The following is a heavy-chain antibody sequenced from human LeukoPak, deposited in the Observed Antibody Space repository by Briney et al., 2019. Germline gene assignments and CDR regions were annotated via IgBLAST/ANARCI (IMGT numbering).Heavy chain of an antibody. J-gene: IGHJ4*02. Sequence: GGSLRLSCAASGFTFSNAWMNWVRQAPGKGLEWVSYISSSGSTIYYADSVKGRFTISRDNAKNSLYLQMNSLRAEDTAVYYCARGNVYGDYVDYWGQGTLVTVSS. CDR1: GFTFSNAW. CDR2: ISSSGSTI. V-gene: IGHV3-48*04. D-gene: IGHD4-17*01. CDR3: ARGNVYGDYVDY.